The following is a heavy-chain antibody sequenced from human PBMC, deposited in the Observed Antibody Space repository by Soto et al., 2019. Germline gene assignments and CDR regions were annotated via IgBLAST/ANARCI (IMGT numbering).Heavy chain of an antibody. J-gene: IGHJ6*02. CDR3: ARVCGGDCHNGMDV. V-gene: IGHV4-31*03. CDR2: IYYSGST. Sequence: QVQLQESGPGLVKPSQTLSLTCTVSGGSISSGGYYWSWIRQHPGKGLERIGYIYYSGSTCYNPSLKSRVTVSVDTSKNHFSLNLSSVTAAATAVYYCARVCGGDCHNGMDVWGQGTTVTVSS. D-gene: IGHD2-21*02. CDR1: GGSISSGGYY.